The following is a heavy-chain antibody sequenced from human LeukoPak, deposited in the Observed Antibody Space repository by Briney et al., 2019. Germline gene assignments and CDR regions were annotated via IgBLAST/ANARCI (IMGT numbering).Heavy chain of an antibody. J-gene: IGHJ4*02. V-gene: IGHV1-46*01. D-gene: IGHD6-13*01. CDR3: ARGSGYSSSWYSLGPYYFDY. Sequence: ASVKVSCKASGYTFTSYYMHWVRQAPGQGLEWMGIINPSGGSTSYAQKFQGRVTMTRDMSTSTVYMELSSLRSEDTAVYYCARGSGYSSSWYSLGPYYFDYWGQGTLVTVSS. CDR2: INPSGGST. CDR1: GYTFTSYY.